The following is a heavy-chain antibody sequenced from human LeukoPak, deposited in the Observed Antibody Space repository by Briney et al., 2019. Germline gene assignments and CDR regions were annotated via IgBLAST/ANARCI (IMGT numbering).Heavy chain of an antibody. Sequence: GGSLRLSCAASGFTFDDYGISWVRRAPGKGLEWVSGINWNGGSTGYADSVKGRFTISRDNAKNSLYLQMNSLTAEDTALYYCARGGYCSSTSCYIDYWGLGTLVTVSS. J-gene: IGHJ4*02. D-gene: IGHD2-2*02. CDR3: ARGGYCSSTSCYIDY. V-gene: IGHV3-20*04. CDR1: GFTFDDYG. CDR2: INWNGGST.